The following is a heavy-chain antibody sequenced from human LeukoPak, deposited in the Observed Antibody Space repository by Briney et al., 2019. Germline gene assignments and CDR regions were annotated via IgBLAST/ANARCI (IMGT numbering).Heavy chain of an antibody. V-gene: IGHV3-30*02. CDR3: AKDLFQYSSGWVDAFDI. D-gene: IGHD6-19*01. CDR2: IRYDGSNK. J-gene: IGHJ3*02. CDR1: GFTFSSYE. Sequence: GGSLRLSCAASGFTFSSYEMNWVRQAPGKGLEWVAFIRYDGSNKYYADSVKGRFTISRDNSKNTLYLQMNSLRAEDTAVYYCAKDLFQYSSGWVDAFDIWGQGTMVTVSS.